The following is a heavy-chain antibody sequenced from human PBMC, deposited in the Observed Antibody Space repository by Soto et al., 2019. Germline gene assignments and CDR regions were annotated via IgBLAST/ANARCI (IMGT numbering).Heavy chain of an antibody. CDR1: GFTFNGSA. CDR3: AKEGYDSGWYWDS. D-gene: IGHD6-19*01. V-gene: IGHV3-23*01. Sequence: XGSLRLGCSASGFTFNGSAVTWVRQAPGKWLEYVSSITSSGSEVFHAASVKGRFTMSRDNSKNMLYLQMNSLRAEDTAVYYCAKEGYDSGWYWDSWGKGALVTVSS. CDR2: ITSSGSEV. J-gene: IGHJ5*02.